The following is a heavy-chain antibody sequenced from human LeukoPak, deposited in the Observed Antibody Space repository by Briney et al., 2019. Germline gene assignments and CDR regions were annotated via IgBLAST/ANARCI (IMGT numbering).Heavy chain of an antibody. D-gene: IGHD3-22*01. CDR3: ARLGTVTYYYDSSGYNFFDY. Sequence: SSQTLSLTCTVSGGSISSGDYYWSWIRQPPGKGLEWIVYIYYSGSTYYNPSLKSRVTISVDTSKNQFSLKLSSVTAADTAVYYCARLGTVTYYYDSSGYNFFDYWGQGTLVTVSS. CDR1: GGSISSGDYY. V-gene: IGHV4-30-4*08. CDR2: IYYSGST. J-gene: IGHJ4*02.